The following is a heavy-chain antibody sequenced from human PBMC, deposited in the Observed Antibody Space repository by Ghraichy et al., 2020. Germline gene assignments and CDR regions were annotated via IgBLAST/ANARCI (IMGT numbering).Heavy chain of an antibody. CDR1: GRSLSNYA. J-gene: IGHJ6*03. CDR2: IIPILGIT. CDR3: AIPPPDYYYFYMDV. Sequence: SVKVSCKASGRSLSNYALNWVRQAPGQWPEWMGRIIPILGITHYAQKIQGRVTFSADTSTDTAYMELRSLTSEDTAVYYCAIPPPDYYYFYMDVWGEGTTVAVSS. V-gene: IGHV1-69*04.